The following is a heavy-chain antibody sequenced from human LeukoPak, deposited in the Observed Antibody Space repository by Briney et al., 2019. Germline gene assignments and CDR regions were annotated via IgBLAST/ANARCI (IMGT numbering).Heavy chain of an antibody. V-gene: IGHV3-21*01. D-gene: IGHD3-9*01. J-gene: IGHJ4*02. CDR1: GFTFSTFN. Sequence: PGGSLRLSCAASGFTFSTFNMNCVRQAPGKGLEWVSSITSGGDYIYYADSVKGRFTTSRDNDKNSLSLQLNSLRVEDTAVYYCARGHYDVLAASYKWTPDYWGQGTLVTVSS. CDR2: ITSGGDYI. CDR3: ARGHYDVLAASYKWTPDY.